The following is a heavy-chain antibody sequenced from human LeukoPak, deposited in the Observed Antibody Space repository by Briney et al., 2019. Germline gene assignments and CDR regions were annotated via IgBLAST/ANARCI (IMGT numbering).Heavy chain of an antibody. Sequence: KPSETLSLTCTVSGGSISSSSYYWGWIRQPPGKGLEWIESIYYSGSTYYNPSLKSRVTISVDTSKNQFSLKLSSVTAADTAVYYCARRDYYDSSGYYHWGQGTLVTVSS. CDR3: ARRDYYDSSGYYH. CDR2: IYYSGST. V-gene: IGHV4-39*01. CDR1: GGSISSSSYY. J-gene: IGHJ5*02. D-gene: IGHD3-22*01.